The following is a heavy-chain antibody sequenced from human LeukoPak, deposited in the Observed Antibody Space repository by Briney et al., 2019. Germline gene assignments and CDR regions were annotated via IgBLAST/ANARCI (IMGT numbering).Heavy chain of an antibody. Sequence: TGGSLRLSCAASGFTFSSYGMHWVRQAPGKGLEWVAFIRYDGSNKYYADSVKGRFTISRDNSKNTLYLQMNSLRAEDTAVYYCAKDRWSASDIWGQGTMVTVSS. CDR1: GFTFSSYG. CDR2: IRYDGSNK. J-gene: IGHJ3*02. V-gene: IGHV3-30*02. D-gene: IGHD2-15*01. CDR3: AKDRWSASDI.